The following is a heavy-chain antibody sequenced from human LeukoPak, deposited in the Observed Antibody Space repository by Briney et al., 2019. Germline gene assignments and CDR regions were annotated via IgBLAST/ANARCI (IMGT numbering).Heavy chain of an antibody. CDR3: AKSPTLWSSTLFDY. D-gene: IGHD3-10*01. J-gene: IGHJ4*02. V-gene: IGHV4-31*11. Sequence: PSETLSLTCAVSGGSISSGGYYWSWIRQHPGKGLEWIGYIYYSGSTYYNPSLKSRVTISVDTSKNQFSLKLSSVTAADTAVYYCAKSPTLWSSTLFDYWGQGTLVTVSS. CDR1: GGSISSGGYY. CDR2: IYYSGST.